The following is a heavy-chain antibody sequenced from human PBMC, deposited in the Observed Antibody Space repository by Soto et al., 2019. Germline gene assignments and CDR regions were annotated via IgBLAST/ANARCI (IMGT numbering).Heavy chain of an antibody. V-gene: IGHV3-9*01. CDR2: ISWNSGTI. J-gene: IGHJ6*02. Sequence: GGSLRLSCVASGFIFEDYAMNWVRQGPGKGLEWVSGISWNSGTIGYADAVKGRFTISRDDAKNTLYLQMNSLRAEDTAVYYCARHRDAHMDVWGQGTTVTVSS. CDR1: GFIFEDYA. CDR3: ARHRDAHMDV.